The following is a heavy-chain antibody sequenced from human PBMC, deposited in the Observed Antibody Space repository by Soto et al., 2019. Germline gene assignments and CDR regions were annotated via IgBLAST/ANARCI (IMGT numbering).Heavy chain of an antibody. Sequence: SETLSLTCTVSGGSINTFYWSWVRQPAGKGLEWIGRIFSSGSTSFNPSLESRVAMSVDTSKNHLSLNLSSVTAADMAVYYCAREGSYSAYNFAHGIQLWSFDFWGQGALVTVSS. CDR3: AREGSYSAYNFAHGIQLWSFDF. V-gene: IGHV4-4*07. CDR2: IFSSGST. D-gene: IGHD5-12*01. J-gene: IGHJ4*02. CDR1: GGSINTFY.